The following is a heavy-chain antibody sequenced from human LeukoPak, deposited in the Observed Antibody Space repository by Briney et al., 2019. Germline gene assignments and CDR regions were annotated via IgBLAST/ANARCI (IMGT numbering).Heavy chain of an antibody. CDR2: IYYSGST. J-gene: IGHJ5*02. CDR3: ARVLRFLEWLSYNWFDP. Sequence: SETLSLTCTVSGGSISSSSYYWGWVRQPPGKGLEWIGDIYYSGSTYYNPSLKRRDTISVDTSKNQFSLKLSSVTAADTAVYYWARVLRFLEWLSYNWFDPWGQGTLVTVSS. CDR1: GGSISSSSYY. D-gene: IGHD3-3*01. V-gene: IGHV4-39*07.